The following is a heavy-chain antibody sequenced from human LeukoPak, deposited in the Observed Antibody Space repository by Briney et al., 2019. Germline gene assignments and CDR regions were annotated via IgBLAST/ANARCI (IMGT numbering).Heavy chain of an antibody. CDR2: ISGSGGST. CDR1: GFTFSSYA. V-gene: IGHV3-23*01. J-gene: IGHJ4*02. CDR3: AKYRAGDSSSWYTITEGYYFDY. D-gene: IGHD6-13*01. Sequence: PGGSLRLSCAASGFTFSSYAMSWVRQAPGKGLEWVSAISGSGGSTYYADSVKGRFTISRDNSKNTLYLQMNSLRAEDTAVYYCAKYRAGDSSSWYTITEGYYFDYWGQGTLVTVSS.